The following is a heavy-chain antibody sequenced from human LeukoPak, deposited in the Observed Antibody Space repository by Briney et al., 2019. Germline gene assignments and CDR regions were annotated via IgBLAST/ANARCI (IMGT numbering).Heavy chain of an antibody. V-gene: IGHV4-61*05. J-gene: IGHJ4*02. CDR1: GGSISSSSYY. Sequence: PSETLSLTCTVSGGSISSSSYYWGWIRQPPGKGLEWLGYISTSGNTNNKPSLKSRVTISVDTPKNQFFLRLSSVTAADTAIYYCARHAPSYYDTSAYFPTHYFDYWGQGILVTVSS. D-gene: IGHD3-22*01. CDR2: ISTSGNT. CDR3: ARHAPSYYDTSAYFPTHYFDY.